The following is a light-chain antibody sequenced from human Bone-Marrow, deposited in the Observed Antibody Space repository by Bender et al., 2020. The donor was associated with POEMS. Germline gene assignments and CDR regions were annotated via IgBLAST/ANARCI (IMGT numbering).Light chain of an antibody. V-gene: IGLV3-21*02. CDR3: QVWGSGSFVL. Sequence: SYVLTQPPSVSVAPGQTARITCGGNNIGSKSVHWYQQKPGQAPVLVVYTNSDRPSGIPERFSGSNSGNTATLTISRVEAGDEADYYCQVWGSGSFVLFGGGTKMTVL. CDR2: TNS. J-gene: IGLJ3*02. CDR1: NIGSKS.